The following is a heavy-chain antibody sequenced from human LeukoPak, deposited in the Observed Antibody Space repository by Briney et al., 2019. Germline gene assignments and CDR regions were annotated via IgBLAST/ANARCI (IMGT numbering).Heavy chain of an antibody. CDR2: INPNSGGT. V-gene: IGHV1-2*02. D-gene: IGHD2-2*01. CDR1: GYTYTGHY. Sequence: ASVKVSCKASGYTYTGHYMHWVRQAPGHGLEWMEWINPNSGGTNYAQKFQGRVTMTRDTSISTAYMELSRLRSDDTAVYYCARGYCSSTSCHRTGDAFDIWGQGTMVTVSS. CDR3: ARGYCSSTSCHRTGDAFDI. J-gene: IGHJ3*02.